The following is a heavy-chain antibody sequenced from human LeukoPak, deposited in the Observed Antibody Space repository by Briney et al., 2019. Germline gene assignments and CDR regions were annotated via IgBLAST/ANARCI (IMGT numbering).Heavy chain of an antibody. Sequence: GGSLRLSCEVSGLIFSSNAMPWVRQAPGKGLEWVAGISYDGTKRFYADSVRGRFAISRDNTKNTLYLQMNSLRPEDTAVYYCARDRRSWPFEYWGQGTLVTVSS. CDR3: ARDRRSWPFEY. V-gene: IGHV3-30*09. CDR1: GLIFSSNA. D-gene: IGHD6-13*01. CDR2: ISYDGTKR. J-gene: IGHJ4*02.